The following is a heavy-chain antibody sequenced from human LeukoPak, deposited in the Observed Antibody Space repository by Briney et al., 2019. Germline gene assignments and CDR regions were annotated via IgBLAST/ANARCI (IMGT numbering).Heavy chain of an antibody. CDR2: LYCDDDK. Sequence: SGHTLVKPTQTLTLTCTFSGFSLSTRGVGVGWIRQPPEKALEWLPLLYCDDDKRYSPSLKSRLTITKDTSKNQVVLTMTNMDPVDTATYYCAQVGDYYDSSGYYYGSYFDYWGQGTLVTVSS. V-gene: IGHV2-5*02. CDR1: GFSLSTRGVG. D-gene: IGHD3-22*01. CDR3: AQVGDYYDSSGYYYGSYFDY. J-gene: IGHJ4*02.